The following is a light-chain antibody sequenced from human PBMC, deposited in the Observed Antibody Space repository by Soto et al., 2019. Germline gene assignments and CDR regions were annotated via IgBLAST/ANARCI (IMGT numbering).Light chain of an antibody. V-gene: IGLV2-14*01. J-gene: IGLJ1*01. CDR1: ISDIVSHNY. CDR2: QVH. Sequence: ALTHPASVSGSSGESITVSSSGSISDIVSHNYVSWYQQYPGEAPRLLIYQVHYRPSGVSSRFSGSKSGNTASLTISGLQAADEADYYCASYLTTSLLEVFGTGTKVTVL. CDR3: ASYLTTSLLEV.